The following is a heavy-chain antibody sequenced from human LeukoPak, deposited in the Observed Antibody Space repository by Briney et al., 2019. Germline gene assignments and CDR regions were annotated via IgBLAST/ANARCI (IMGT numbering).Heavy chain of an antibody. CDR1: GYTFISYY. CDR3: ARENRRDGYLGY. CDR2: INPSGGST. Sequence: ASVKVSCKASGYTFISYYMYWVRQAPGQGLEWMGIINPSGGSTNYAQKFQGRVTMTRDTSTSTVYMELSSLRSEDTAVYYCARENRRDGYLGYWGQGTLVTVSS. J-gene: IGHJ4*02. D-gene: IGHD5-24*01. V-gene: IGHV1-46*01.